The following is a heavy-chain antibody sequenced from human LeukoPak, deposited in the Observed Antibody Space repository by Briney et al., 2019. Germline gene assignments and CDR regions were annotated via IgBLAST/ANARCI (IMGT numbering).Heavy chain of an antibody. Sequence: SETLSLTCAVYGGSFSGYYWSWIRQPPGKGLEWTGEINHSGSTNYNPSLKSRVTISVDTSKNQFSLKLSSVTAADTAVYYCARPRVWSGYRSIDNDAFDIWGQGTMVTVSS. CDR3: ARPRVWSGYRSIDNDAFDI. J-gene: IGHJ3*02. D-gene: IGHD3-3*01. CDR2: INHSGST. V-gene: IGHV4-34*01. CDR1: GGSFSGYY.